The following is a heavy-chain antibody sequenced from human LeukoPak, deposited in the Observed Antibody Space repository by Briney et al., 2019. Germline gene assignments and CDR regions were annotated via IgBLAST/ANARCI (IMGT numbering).Heavy chain of an antibody. CDR1: GCTFSSYG. CDR3: AGARRGYSYGHLDY. D-gene: IGHD5-18*01. CDR2: IWYDGSNK. J-gene: IGHJ4*02. Sequence: GRSLILTCAASGCTFSSYGMHWVRQAPGTGLEWVAVIWYDGSNKYYADSVKGRFTISRDNSKNTLYLQMNSLRAEDTAVYYCAGARRGYSYGHLDYWGQGTLVTVSS. V-gene: IGHV3-33*01.